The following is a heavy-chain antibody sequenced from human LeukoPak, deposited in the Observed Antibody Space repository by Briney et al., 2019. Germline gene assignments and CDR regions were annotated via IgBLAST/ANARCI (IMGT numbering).Heavy chain of an antibody. V-gene: IGHV2-5*02. CDR1: GFSLTSSGVG. CDR3: AHSKFEQPPGDY. D-gene: IGHD1/OR15-1a*01. Sequence: SGPTLVKPTQTLTLTCTFSGFSLTSSGVGVGWIRQPPGKALEWLALIYWDGDKRYSPSLKSRLTITKDTSKNQVVLTMTNMDPVDTATYYCAHSKFEQPPGDYWGQGALVTVSS. CDR2: IYWDGDK. J-gene: IGHJ4*02.